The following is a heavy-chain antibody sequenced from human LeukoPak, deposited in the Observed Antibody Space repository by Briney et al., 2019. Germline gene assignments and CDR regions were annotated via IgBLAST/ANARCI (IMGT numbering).Heavy chain of an antibody. Sequence: GGSLRLSCAASGFTFNSYGMHWARQAPGKGLEWVAFIRYDGKNQYYADSVKGRFTISRDNAKNSLYLQMNSLRGEDTAVYYCARVTKYYIDYWGQGTLVTVSS. CDR1: GFTFNSYG. J-gene: IGHJ4*02. CDR2: IRYDGKNQ. CDR3: ARVTKYYIDY. V-gene: IGHV3-30*02.